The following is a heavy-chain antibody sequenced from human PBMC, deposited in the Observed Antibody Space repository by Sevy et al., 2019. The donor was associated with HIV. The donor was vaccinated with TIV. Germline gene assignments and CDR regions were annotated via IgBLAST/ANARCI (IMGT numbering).Heavy chain of an antibody. CDR2: IGCNSGSV. V-gene: IGHV3-9*01. J-gene: IGHJ4*02. CDR3: AKDLLPYGSGSYPLDY. D-gene: IGHD3-10*01. CDR1: GFRFEDYG. Sequence: GGSLRLSCAASGFRFEDYGMHWVRRAPGKGLEWVSGIGCNSGSVGYAVSVKGRFTISRDNAKNLLYLQMNSLTSEDTALYYCAKDLLPYGSGSYPLDYWRQGTVVTVSS.